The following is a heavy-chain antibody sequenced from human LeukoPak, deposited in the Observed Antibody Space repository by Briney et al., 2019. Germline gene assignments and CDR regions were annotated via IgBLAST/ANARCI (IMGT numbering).Heavy chain of an antibody. D-gene: IGHD6-13*01. Sequence: ASVKVSCKASGYTFTGYYIHWVRQAPGQGLEWMGWINPNSGGTNYAQKFQGRVTMTRDTSISTAYMELDKLRSDDTAMYYCARGSKAAAANWFDPWGQGTLVTVSS. J-gene: IGHJ5*02. V-gene: IGHV1-2*02. CDR2: INPNSGGT. CDR1: GYTFTGYY. CDR3: ARGSKAAAANWFDP.